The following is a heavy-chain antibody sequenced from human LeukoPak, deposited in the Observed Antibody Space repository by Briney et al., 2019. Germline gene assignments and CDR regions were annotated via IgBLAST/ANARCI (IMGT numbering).Heavy chain of an antibody. CDR2: ISWNSGSI. J-gene: IGHJ3*02. D-gene: IGHD6-13*01. V-gene: IGHV3-9*03. CDR3: AKGGSSSWYMDDAFDI. Sequence: GGSLRLSCAAPGFTFDDYAMHWVRQAPGKGLEWVSGISWNSGSIGYADSVKGRFTISRDNAKNSLYLQMNSLRAEDMALYYCAKGGSSSWYMDDAFDIWGQGTMVTVSS. CDR1: GFTFDDYA.